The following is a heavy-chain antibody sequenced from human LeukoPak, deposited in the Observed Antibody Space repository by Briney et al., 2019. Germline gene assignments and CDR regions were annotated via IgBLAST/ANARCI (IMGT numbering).Heavy chain of an antibody. CDR2: IYYSGST. CDR1: GGSISSYY. D-gene: IGHD5-18*01. Sequence: SETLSLTCTVSGGSISSYYWSWIRQPPGRGLEWIGYIYYSGSTNYNPSLKSRVTISVDTSKNQFSLKLNSVTAADTAVYYCASQRGYSPMWPVDIWGQGTMVTVSS. V-gene: IGHV4-59*01. J-gene: IGHJ3*02. CDR3: ASQRGYSPMWPVDI.